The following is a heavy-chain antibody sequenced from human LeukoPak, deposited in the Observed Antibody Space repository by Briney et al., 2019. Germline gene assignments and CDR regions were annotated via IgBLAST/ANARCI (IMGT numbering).Heavy chain of an antibody. CDR2: IQYDVSNK. D-gene: IGHD4-11*01. V-gene: IGHV3-30*02. Sequence: GGSLRLSCVASGFTFNNYGMHWVRQAPGKGLEWVAFIQYDVSNKYYADSVKGRFTISRDNSKNTLYLQMNSLRVEDTAVYYCARHDYSNFVGWFDPWGQGTLVSVSS. CDR3: ARHDYSNFVGWFDP. J-gene: IGHJ5*02. CDR1: GFTFNNYG.